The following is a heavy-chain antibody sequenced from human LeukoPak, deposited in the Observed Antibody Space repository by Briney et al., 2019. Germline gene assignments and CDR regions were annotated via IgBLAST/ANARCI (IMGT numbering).Heavy chain of an antibody. Sequence: GGALRLSCAASGFTFISYSMNGVRQAPGKGREWGSSISSSSSYIYYAASVKGRFTIPRDNAKHSLYLQMNHLGAEDTAVYYCASTVTNDYYYYYYMDVWGKGTTVTVSS. CDR2: ISSSSSYI. J-gene: IGHJ6*03. V-gene: IGHV3-21*01. D-gene: IGHD4-11*01. CDR3: ASTVTNDYYYYYYMDV. CDR1: GFTFISYS.